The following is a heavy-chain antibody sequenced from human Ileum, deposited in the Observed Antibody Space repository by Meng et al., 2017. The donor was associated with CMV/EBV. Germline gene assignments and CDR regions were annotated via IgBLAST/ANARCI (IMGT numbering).Heavy chain of an antibody. V-gene: IGHV4-30-4*01. D-gene: IGHD6-6*01. CDR2: HEVGGT. CDR3: ARVWGIAVRPLDY. J-gene: IGHJ4*02. CDR1: WDFVRDWSFL. Sequence: QVQLEGSGPRMVDSSMTLSLPRSVSWDFVRDWSFLGGWIPSAPRKWLGLNRTIHEVGGTYYTPSLQCRVTISVDTSKNQFSLKLSSVTAADTAVYYWARVWGIAVRPLDYWGQGTLVTVSS.